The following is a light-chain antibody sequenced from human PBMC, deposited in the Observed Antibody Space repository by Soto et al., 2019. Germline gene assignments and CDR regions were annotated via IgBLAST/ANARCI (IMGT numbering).Light chain of an antibody. CDR1: QGIRSK. J-gene: IGKJ1*01. CDR2: DAS. CDR3: QQYENYWT. V-gene: IGKV1D-13*01. Sequence: AIQMTQSPSSLSASVGDRVTITWWASQGIRSKLGWYQHKPGKAPKLLIYDASNLDSGVPSRFSGGGSGTEFSLTISNLQPDDSATYYCQQYENYWTFGQGTKV.